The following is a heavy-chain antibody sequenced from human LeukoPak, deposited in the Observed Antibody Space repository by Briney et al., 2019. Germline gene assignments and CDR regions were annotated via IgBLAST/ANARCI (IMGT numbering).Heavy chain of an antibody. Sequence: SGGSLRLSCAASGFTVSTNYMSWVRQAPGKGLGWVSVIYSDGTTYYADSVKGRFTISRDNSKNTLYLQMNSLTDEDTAVYYCAKKWGVGTTTLDYFDYWGQGTLVTVSS. CDR1: GFTVSTNY. CDR3: AKKWGVGTTTLDYFDY. V-gene: IGHV3-53*01. J-gene: IGHJ4*02. D-gene: IGHD1-26*01. CDR2: IYSDGTT.